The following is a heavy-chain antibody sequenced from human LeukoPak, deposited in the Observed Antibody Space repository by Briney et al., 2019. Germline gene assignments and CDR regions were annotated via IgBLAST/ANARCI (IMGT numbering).Heavy chain of an antibody. D-gene: IGHD3-22*01. CDR1: GFTFSSYA. CDR3: AKDLRITMIVVVIQGYFDY. V-gene: IGHV3-23*01. CDR2: ISGSGGST. J-gene: IGHJ4*02. Sequence: GGSLRLSCAASGFTFSSYAMSWVRQAPGKGLEWVSAISGSGGSTYYADSVKGRFTISRDNSKNTLYLQMNGLRAEDTAVYYCAKDLRITMIVVVIQGYFDYWGQGTLVTVSS.